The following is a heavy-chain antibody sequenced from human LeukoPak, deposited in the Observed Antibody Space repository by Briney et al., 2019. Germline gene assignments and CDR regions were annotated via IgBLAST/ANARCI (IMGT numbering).Heavy chain of an antibody. Sequence: GGSPRLSCAASGTTLSVYWMSWVRQAPGKGLEWVANIKQDGSEKYYRDSVQGRFTISRDNAKNSLYLQMNSLRAEDTAVYYCARSGSGYFDYWGQGSLVTASS. V-gene: IGHV3-7*01. CDR1: GTTLSVYW. J-gene: IGHJ4*02. CDR2: IKQDGSEK. CDR3: ARSGSGYFDY.